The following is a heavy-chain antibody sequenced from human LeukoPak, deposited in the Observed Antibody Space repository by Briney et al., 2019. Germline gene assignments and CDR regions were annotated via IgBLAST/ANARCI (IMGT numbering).Heavy chain of an antibody. CDR1: GFTFSIYG. J-gene: IGHJ4*02. CDR3: ARASGSYDY. Sequence: GGSLRLSCTASGFTFSIYGMHWVRQAPGKGLEWVADIWNDGSNKYYADSVKGRFTISRDNSKNTMYLQMNSPRGEDTAVYYCARASGSYDYCGRGTLVTVSS. D-gene: IGHD2-15*01. V-gene: IGHV3-33*01. CDR2: IWNDGSNK.